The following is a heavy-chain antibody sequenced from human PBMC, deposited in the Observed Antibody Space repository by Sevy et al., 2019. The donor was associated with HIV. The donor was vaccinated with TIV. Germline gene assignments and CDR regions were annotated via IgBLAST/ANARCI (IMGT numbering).Heavy chain of an antibody. Sequence: SETLSLTCTVSGYSISSDYYWGWIRQPPGKGLEWIGTVYHSGTTYYNPSLKSRVTISVDTSKNHFSLKLNSVTAADTAVYYCARDFGVRGTTALTNCFDPWGLGTLVTVSS. J-gene: IGHJ5*02. V-gene: IGHV4-38-2*02. CDR3: ARDFGVRGTTALTNCFDP. CDR1: GYSISSDYY. D-gene: IGHD3-10*01. CDR2: VYHSGTT.